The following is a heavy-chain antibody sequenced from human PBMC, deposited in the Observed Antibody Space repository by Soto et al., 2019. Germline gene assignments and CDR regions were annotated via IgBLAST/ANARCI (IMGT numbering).Heavy chain of an antibody. D-gene: IGHD2-21*02. Sequence: ASVKVSCKASGYTFTSYGISWVRQAPGQGLEWMGWISAYNGNTNYAQKLQGRVTMNTDTSTSTAYMELRSLRSDDTAVYYCARDNIVVVTAMKPLDYWGQGTLVTVSS. CDR3: ARDNIVVVTAMKPLDY. J-gene: IGHJ4*02. CDR2: ISAYNGNT. V-gene: IGHV1-18*01. CDR1: GYTFTSYG.